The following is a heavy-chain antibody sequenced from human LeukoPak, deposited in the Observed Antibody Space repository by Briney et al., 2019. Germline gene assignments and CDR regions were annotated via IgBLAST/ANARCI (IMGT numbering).Heavy chain of an antibody. D-gene: IGHD3-10*01. CDR2: IWDDGSNK. Sequence: PGRSLRLSCAASGFNFSNHGMHWVRQAPGKGLDWVAFIWDDGSNKYYTDSLKGRFTISRDNSKNTLFLETNNVRAEDTAVYYCARVQRGQTYGMDVWGQGTTVTVSS. CDR1: GFNFSNHG. V-gene: IGHV3-33*01. CDR3: ARVQRGQTYGMDV. J-gene: IGHJ6*02.